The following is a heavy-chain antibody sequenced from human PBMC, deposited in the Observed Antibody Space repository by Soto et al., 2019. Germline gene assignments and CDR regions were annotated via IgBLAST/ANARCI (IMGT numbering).Heavy chain of an antibody. CDR1: GLSFNSFN. Sequence: PGGSLRLSGLASGLSFNSFNMNWIRRAPGRGLEWGASISVSGDNIYYGDSVQGRFTISRDNSKRAGFLDLRSLRVEDTAVYYCARDLGLLKSLFDYWGQGTQVTVSS. D-gene: IGHD3-16*01. CDR2: ISVSGDNI. CDR3: ARDLGLLKSLFDY. V-gene: IGHV3-21*01. J-gene: IGHJ4*02.